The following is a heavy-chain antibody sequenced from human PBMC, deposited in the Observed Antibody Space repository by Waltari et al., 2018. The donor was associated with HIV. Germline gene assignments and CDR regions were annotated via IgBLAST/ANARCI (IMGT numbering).Heavy chain of an antibody. V-gene: IGHV3-23*01. Sequence: QLLESGGGLVQPGGSLRLSCAASGFTFSSYAMTWVRQAPGKWLGWVSVISSRDTTTYYADSVKGRFTISRDNSKNTLYLQMNSMRAEDTAVYYCAKAGVFLLRGVPPDSWGQGTLVTVSS. CDR2: ISSRDTTT. J-gene: IGHJ5*01. D-gene: IGHD3-10*01. CDR1: GFTFSSYA. CDR3: AKAGVFLLRGVPPDS.